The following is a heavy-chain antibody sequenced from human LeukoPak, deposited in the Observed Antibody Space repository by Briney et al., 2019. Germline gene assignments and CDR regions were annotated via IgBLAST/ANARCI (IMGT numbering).Heavy chain of an antibody. CDR2: IKQDGSEK. J-gene: IGHJ4*02. CDR3: ARDDPPDY. CDR1: GFTFSSSW. V-gene: IGHV3-7*03. Sequence: GGSLRLSCVASGFTFSSSWMSWVRQAPGKGLEWVANIKQDGSEKSYVESVRGRFTISRDNAKNSLYLQLNSLRAEDTALYYCARDDPPDYWGQGTLVTVSS.